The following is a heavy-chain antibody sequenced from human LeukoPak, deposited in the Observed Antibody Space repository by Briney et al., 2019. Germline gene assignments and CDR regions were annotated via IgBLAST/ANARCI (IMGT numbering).Heavy chain of an antibody. Sequence: GGSLRLSCTASKLTFSNYGMHWVRQAPGKGLEWVAVIWYDGSNKYYADSVKGRFTISRDNSKNTLYLQMNSLRAEDTAVYYCARDPEINYYDSTTSGLFDIWGQGTMVTVSS. CDR1: KLTFSNYG. V-gene: IGHV3-33*08. CDR3: ARDPEINYYDSTTSGLFDI. CDR2: IWYDGSNK. D-gene: IGHD3-22*01. J-gene: IGHJ3*02.